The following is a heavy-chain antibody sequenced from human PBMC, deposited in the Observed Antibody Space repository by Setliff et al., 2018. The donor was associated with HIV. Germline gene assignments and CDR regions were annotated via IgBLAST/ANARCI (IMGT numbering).Heavy chain of an antibody. CDR3: ARHSPSDY. J-gene: IGHJ4*02. CDR1: GDSISSYF. Sequence: SETLSLTCTVSGDSISSYFWSWIRQSPGKGLEWIGFRSTTGSTSYNPSLKSRVTISVDTSKNQFSLKLSSVTAADTAVYYCARHSPSDYWGQGTLVTVSS. CDR2: RSTTGST. V-gene: IGHV4-4*09.